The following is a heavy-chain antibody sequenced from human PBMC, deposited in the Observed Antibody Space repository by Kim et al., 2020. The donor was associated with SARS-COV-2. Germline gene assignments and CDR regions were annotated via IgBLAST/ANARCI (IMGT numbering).Heavy chain of an antibody. V-gene: IGHV2-5*02. D-gene: IGHD3-22*01. Sequence: SGPTLVNPTQTLTLTCTFSGFSLSTSGVGVGWIRQPPGKALEWLALIYWDDDKRYSPSLKSRLTITKDTSKNQVVLTMTNMDPVDTATYYCAHTRPTYYYDSSGYRALFDYWGQGTLVTVSS. CDR2: IYWDDDK. J-gene: IGHJ4*02. CDR1: GFSLSTSGVG. CDR3: AHTRPTYYYDSSGYRALFDY.